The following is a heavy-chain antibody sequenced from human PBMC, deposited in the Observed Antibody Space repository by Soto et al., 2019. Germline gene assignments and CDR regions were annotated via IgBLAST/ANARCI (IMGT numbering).Heavy chain of an antibody. D-gene: IGHD2-2*01. CDR1: GGSISSGDYY. J-gene: IGHJ5*02. Sequence: SETLSLTCTVSGGSISSGDYYWSWIRQPPGKGLEWIGYIYYSGSTYYNPSLKSRVTISVDTSKNQFSLKLSSVTAADTAVYYCASFQMVVVPAAPFWFAPWAQGTLVTVSA. V-gene: IGHV4-30-4*01. CDR2: IYYSGST. CDR3: ASFQMVVVPAAPFWFAP.